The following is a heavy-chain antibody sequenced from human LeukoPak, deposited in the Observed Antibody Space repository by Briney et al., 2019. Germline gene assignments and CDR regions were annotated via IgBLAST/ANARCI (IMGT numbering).Heavy chain of an antibody. CDR2: IYPGDSDT. V-gene: IGHV5-51*01. CDR1: GYSFTSYW. D-gene: IGHD6-13*01. J-gene: IGHJ3*02. Sequence: GESLKISCKASGYSFTSYWIGWVRQMPGKGLEWMGIIYPGDSDTRYSPSFQGQVTISADKSISTAYLQWSSLKASDTAMYYCASGLIAAAGTGAFDIWGQGTMVTVSS. CDR3: ASGLIAAAGTGAFDI.